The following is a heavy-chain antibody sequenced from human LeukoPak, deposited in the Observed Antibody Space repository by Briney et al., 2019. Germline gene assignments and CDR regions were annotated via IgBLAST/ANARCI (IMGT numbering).Heavy chain of an antibody. CDR2: ISYDGSNK. J-gene: IGHJ6*02. CDR3: ARVGTVTTDPNYYYYYYGMDV. CDR1: GFSFSDYW. V-gene: IGHV3-30-3*01. Sequence: PGGSLRLSCAASGFSFSDYWMGWVRQAPGKGLEWVAVISYDGSNKYYADSVKGRFTISRDNSKNTLYLQMNSLRAEDTAVYYCARVGTVTTDPNYYYYYYGMDVWGQGTTVTVSS. D-gene: IGHD5-18*01.